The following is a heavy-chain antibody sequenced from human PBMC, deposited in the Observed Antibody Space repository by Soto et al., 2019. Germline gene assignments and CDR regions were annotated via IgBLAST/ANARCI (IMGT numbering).Heavy chain of an antibody. D-gene: IGHD3-9*01. CDR2: INPSDGST. Sequence: ASVKVSCKASGYTFTSYYMHWVRQAPGQRLEWMGRINPSDGSTRYAQKFQGRVTITRDTSASTAYMELSSLRSEDTAVYYCARDSWGLRYFDWLSFWGQGTLVTVSS. CDR3: ARDSWGLRYFDWLSF. CDR1: GYTFTSYY. V-gene: IGHV1-46*01. J-gene: IGHJ4*02.